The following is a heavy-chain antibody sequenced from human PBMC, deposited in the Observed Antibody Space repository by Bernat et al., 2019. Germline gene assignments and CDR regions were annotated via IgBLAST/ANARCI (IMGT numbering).Heavy chain of an antibody. Sequence: QVQLVESGGGVVQPGRSLRLSCAASGFTFSSYAMHWVRQAPGKGLEWVAVISYDGSIKYYADSVKGRFTISRDNSKNTLYLQMNNLRAEDTAVYYCARDRGVYDSSGYGYWGQGTLVTVSS. D-gene: IGHD3-22*01. V-gene: IGHV3-30-3*01. CDR1: GFTFSSYA. CDR2: ISYDGSIK. CDR3: ARDRGVYDSSGYGY. J-gene: IGHJ4*02.